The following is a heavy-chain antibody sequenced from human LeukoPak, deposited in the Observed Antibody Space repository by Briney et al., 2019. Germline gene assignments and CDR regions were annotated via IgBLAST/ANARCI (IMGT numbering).Heavy chain of an antibody. CDR3: AREPTPGAFDI. Sequence: GGSLRLSCAASGFTFTDAWMSWVRQAPGKGLEWVSSISSSSSYIYYADSVKGRFTISRDNAKNSLYLQMNSLRAEDTAVYYCAREPTPGAFDIWGQGTMVTVSS. CDR1: GFTFTDAW. CDR2: ISSSSSYI. J-gene: IGHJ3*02. V-gene: IGHV3-21*01.